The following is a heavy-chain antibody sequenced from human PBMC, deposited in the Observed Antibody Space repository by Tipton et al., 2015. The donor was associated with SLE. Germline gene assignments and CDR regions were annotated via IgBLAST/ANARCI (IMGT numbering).Heavy chain of an antibody. D-gene: IGHD3-22*01. Sequence: TLSLTCTVSGGSVTSHSWSWIRQSPGKGLEWIGYIYYSENTNYIPSLKSRVTISLDTSKNQFSLKLSSVTAADTAVYYCARQDFDSGAMDVWGQGTTVTVSS. J-gene: IGHJ6*02. CDR1: GGSVTSHS. CDR3: ARQDFDSGAMDV. V-gene: IGHV4-59*08. CDR2: IYYSENT.